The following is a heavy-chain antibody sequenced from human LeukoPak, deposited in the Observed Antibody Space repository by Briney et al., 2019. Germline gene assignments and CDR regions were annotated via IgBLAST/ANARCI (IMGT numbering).Heavy chain of an antibody. D-gene: IGHD2-2*01. CDR2: ISWNSGSI. V-gene: IGHV3-9*01. J-gene: IGHJ6*02. CDR1: GFTFDDYA. CDR3: AKDVYALMIVVVPAAMRSYGMDV. Sequence: PGGSLRLSCAASGFTFDDYAMHWVRQAPGKGLEWVSGISWNSGSIGYADSVKGRFTISRDNAKNSLYLQMNSLRAEDTALYYCAKDVYALMIVVVPAAMRSYGMDVWGQGATVTVSS.